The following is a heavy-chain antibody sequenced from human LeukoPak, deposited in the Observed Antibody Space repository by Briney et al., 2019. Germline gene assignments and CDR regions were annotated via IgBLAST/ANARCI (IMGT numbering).Heavy chain of an antibody. CDR2: ISYDGRQE. V-gene: IGHV3-30*03. CDR1: GFTFSTYG. D-gene: IGHD3-3*01. CDR3: VRVFLESLTAGYFDH. J-gene: IGHJ4*02. Sequence: QPGRSLRLSCAASGFTFSTYGMNWVRQAPGKGLEWVAVISYDGRQEYYADSVKGRFTISRDNSKDTVYLQMNSLRDEDSATYYCVRVFLESLTAGYFDHWGQGTLVTVSP.